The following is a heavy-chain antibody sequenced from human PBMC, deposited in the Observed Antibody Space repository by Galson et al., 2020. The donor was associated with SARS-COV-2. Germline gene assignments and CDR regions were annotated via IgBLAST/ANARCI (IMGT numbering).Heavy chain of an antibody. CDR2: INHSGST. D-gene: IGHD3-10*01. CDR1: GGSFSGYY. V-gene: IGHV4-34*01. Sequence: ETSETLSLTCAVYGGSFSGYYWSWIRQPPGKGLEWIGEINHSGSTNYNPSLKSRVTISVDTSKNQFSLKLSSVTAADTAVYYCARGKRLWPDYWGQGTLVTVSS. J-gene: IGHJ4*02. CDR3: ARGKRLWPDY.